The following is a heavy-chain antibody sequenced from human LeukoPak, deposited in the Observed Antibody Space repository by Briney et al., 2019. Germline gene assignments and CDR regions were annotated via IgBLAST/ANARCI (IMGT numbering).Heavy chain of an antibody. V-gene: IGHV3-74*01. J-gene: IGHJ3*02. CDR3: ARWGDGRGRAFDI. D-gene: IGHD3-16*01. CDR1: GFTFSSYW. CDR2: INSDGGST. Sequence: GGSLRLSCGASGFTFSSYWMQWVRQAPGKGLVWVSRINSDGGSTSYADSVKGRFTISRDNAKNSLYLQMNSLRAEDTALYYCARWGDGRGRAFDIWGQGTMVTVSS.